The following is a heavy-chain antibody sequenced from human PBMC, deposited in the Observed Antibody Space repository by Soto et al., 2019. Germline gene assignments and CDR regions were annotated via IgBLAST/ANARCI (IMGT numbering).Heavy chain of an antibody. V-gene: IGHV3-74*01. CDR1: GFTFSSYW. D-gene: IGHD4-4*01. Sequence: GGSLRLSCAASGFTFSSYWMHWVRQAPGKGLVWVSRINSDGSSTSYADSVKGRFTISRDNAKNSLYLQMKSLRAEDTAVYFCARDPAIYSGKFDYGLDVWGRGT. CDR2: INSDGSST. CDR3: ARDPAIYSGKFDYGLDV. J-gene: IGHJ6*02.